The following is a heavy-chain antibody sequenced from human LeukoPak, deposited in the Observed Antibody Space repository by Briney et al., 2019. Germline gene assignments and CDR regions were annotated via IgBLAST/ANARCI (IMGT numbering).Heavy chain of an antibody. CDR1: GFTFSISA. V-gene: IGHV3-23*01. J-gene: IGHJ3*02. Sequence: GGSLRLSCAASGFTFSISAMSRVRQAPGGGLEWVSSISSSSTSTYYADSVKGRFTISRDNSKNTLYLQMNSLRAEDTAVYYCAKSDSTSYNAFDIWGQGTMVTVSP. CDR3: AKSDSTSYNAFDI. CDR2: ISSSSTST. D-gene: IGHD2/OR15-2a*01.